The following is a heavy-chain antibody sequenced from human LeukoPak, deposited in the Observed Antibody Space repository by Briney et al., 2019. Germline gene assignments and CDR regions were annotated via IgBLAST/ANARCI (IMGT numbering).Heavy chain of an antibody. V-gene: IGHV3-23*01. J-gene: IGHJ4*02. Sequence: QSGGSLRLSCAASGFTFSSYAMSWVRQAPGKGLEWVSAISGSGGSTYYADSVKGRFTISRDNSKNTLYLQMNSLRAEDTAVYYCAKFEAPSGSYWRSFDYWGQGTLVTVSS. CDR1: GFTFSSYA. CDR3: AKFEAPSGSYWRSFDY. CDR2: ISGSGGST. D-gene: IGHD1-26*01.